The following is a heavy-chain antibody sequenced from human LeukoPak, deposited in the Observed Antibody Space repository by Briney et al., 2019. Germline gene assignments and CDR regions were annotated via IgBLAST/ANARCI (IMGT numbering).Heavy chain of an antibody. CDR2: INHSGST. D-gene: IGHD3-22*01. V-gene: IGHV4-34*01. CDR1: GGSFSDYY. J-gene: IGHJ4*02. Sequence: PSETLSLTCAVYGGSFSDYYWSWIRQPPGKGLEWIGEINHSGSTNYNPSLKSRVTISVDTSKNQFSLKLSSVTAADTAVYYCARDIADSSGYYPEAYYFDYWGQGTLVTVSS. CDR3: ARDIADSSGYYPEAYYFDY.